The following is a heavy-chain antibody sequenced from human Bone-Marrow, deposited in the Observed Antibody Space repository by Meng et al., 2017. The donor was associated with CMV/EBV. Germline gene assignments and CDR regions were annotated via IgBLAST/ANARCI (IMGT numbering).Heavy chain of an antibody. CDR1: GGSVNNYY. D-gene: IGHD1-1*01. CDR2: IYYSGST. Sequence: SETLSLTCTVSGGSVNNYYWSWIRQPPGKGLEWIGYIYYSGSTNYNPFFKSRVTISVDASKNYFSLNLRAVTAADTAVYYCARERNDAFDTWGQGTMVTVSS. CDR3: ARERNDAFDT. V-gene: IGHV4-59*02. J-gene: IGHJ3*02.